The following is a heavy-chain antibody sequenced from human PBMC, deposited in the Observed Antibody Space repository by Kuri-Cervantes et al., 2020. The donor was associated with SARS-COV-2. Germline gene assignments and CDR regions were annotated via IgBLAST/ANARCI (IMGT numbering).Heavy chain of an antibody. D-gene: IGHD3-3*01. CDR2: ISYDGSNK. Sequence: GGSLRLSCAASGFTFGGYAMHWVRQAPGKGLEWVAVISYDGSNKYYADSVKGRFTISRDNSNTTLYLKIDSLRADYTALYCFARSHWIFGVGRPSYSYDGMDVWGQGTTVTVSS. CDR1: GFTFGGYA. CDR3: ARSHWIFGVGRPSYSYDGMDV. J-gene: IGHJ6*01. V-gene: IGHV3-30*01.